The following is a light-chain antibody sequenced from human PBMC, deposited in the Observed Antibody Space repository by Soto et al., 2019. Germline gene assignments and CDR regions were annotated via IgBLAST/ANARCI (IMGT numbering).Light chain of an antibody. CDR2: GAS. J-gene: IGKJ3*01. Sequence: EIVLTQSPGTLSLSPGERATLSCRASQGVSSSYLAWYQQKPGQAPRLHIYGASSRATGIPDRFSGSVSGTDFTLTISRLEPEDFAVYYCQRYGSSPPFTFGPGTKVDIK. CDR1: QGVSSSY. V-gene: IGKV3-20*01. CDR3: QRYGSSPPFT.